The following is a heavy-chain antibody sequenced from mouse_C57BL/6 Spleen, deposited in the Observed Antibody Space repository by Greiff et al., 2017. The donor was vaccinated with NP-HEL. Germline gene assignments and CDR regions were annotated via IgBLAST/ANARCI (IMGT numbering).Heavy chain of an antibody. CDR2: IDPSDSET. D-gene: IGHD1-1*01. CDR1: GYTFTSYW. CDR3: ARDYGRSGGYFDV. J-gene: IGHJ1*03. Sequence: QVQLQQPGAELVRPGSSVKLSCKASGYTFTSYWMHWVKQRPIQGLEWIGNIDPSDSETHYNQKFKDKATLTVDKSSSTAYMQLSSLTSEDSAVYYCARDYGRSGGYFDVWGTGTTVTVSS. V-gene: IGHV1-52*01.